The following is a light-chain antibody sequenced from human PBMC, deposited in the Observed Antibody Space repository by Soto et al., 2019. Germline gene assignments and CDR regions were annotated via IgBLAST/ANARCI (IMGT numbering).Light chain of an antibody. CDR1: QSVSSN. CDR3: QQYNNWPPGT. Sequence: EIVMTQSPATLSVSPGERATLSCRASQSVSSNFAWYQQKPGQAPRLLIYDASTRATGIPARFSGSGSGTEFTLTITSLQSEVFAVYYCQQYNNWPPGTFGQGTKVEIK. J-gene: IGKJ1*01. V-gene: IGKV3-15*01. CDR2: DAS.